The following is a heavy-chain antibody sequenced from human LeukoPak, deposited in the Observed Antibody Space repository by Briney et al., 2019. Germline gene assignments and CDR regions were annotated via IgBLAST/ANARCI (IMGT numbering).Heavy chain of an antibody. J-gene: IGHJ6*02. CDR3: ARTPAQITIFGVVMKGGSYGMDV. Sequence: ASVKVSCKASGYTFTSYDINWLRQATGQGLEWMGWMNPNSGNTGYAQKFQGRVTTTRNTSISTAYMELSSLRSEDTAVYYCARTPAQITIFGVVMKGGSYGMDVWGQGTTVTVSS. V-gene: IGHV1-8*01. CDR2: MNPNSGNT. CDR1: GYTFTSYD. D-gene: IGHD3-3*01.